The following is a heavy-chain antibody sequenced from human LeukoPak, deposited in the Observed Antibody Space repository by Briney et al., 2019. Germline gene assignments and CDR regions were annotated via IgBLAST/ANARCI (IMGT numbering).Heavy chain of an antibody. D-gene: IGHD3-3*01. Sequence: SETLSLTCAVYGGSFSGYYWSWIRQPPGEGLEWIGEINHSGSTNYNPSLKSRVTISVDTSKNQFSLKLSSVTAADTAVYYCARAPYDFWSGYERPYYFDYWGQGTLVTVSS. CDR3: ARAPYDFWSGYERPYYFDY. J-gene: IGHJ4*02. V-gene: IGHV4-34*01. CDR2: INHSGST. CDR1: GGSFSGYY.